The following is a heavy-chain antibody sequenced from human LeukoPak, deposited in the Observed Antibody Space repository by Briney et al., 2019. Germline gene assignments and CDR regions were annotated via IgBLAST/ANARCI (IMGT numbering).Heavy chain of an antibody. CDR2: IKQDGSEK. Sequence: GGSLRLSCAASGFTFSSYWMSWVRQAPGKGLEWVANIKQDGSEKYYVDSVKGRFTISRDNAKNSLYLQMNSLRAEDTAVYYCARETYYYGSGSYNWFDPWGQGTLVTVSS. D-gene: IGHD3-10*01. J-gene: IGHJ5*02. CDR1: GFTFSSYW. V-gene: IGHV3-7*01. CDR3: ARETYYYGSGSYNWFDP.